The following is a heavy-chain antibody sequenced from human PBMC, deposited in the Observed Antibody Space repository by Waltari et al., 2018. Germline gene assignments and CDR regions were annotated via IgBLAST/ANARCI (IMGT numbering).Heavy chain of an antibody. V-gene: IGHV4-39*07. CDR3: ARVRYGGYYFDY. CDR2: IYYSGST. Sequence: QLQLQESGPGLVKPSETLSLTCPVSGGSISSSSYYWGWIRQPPGKGLEWIGSIYYSGSTYYNPSLKSRVTISVDTSKNQFSLKLSSVTAADTAVYYCARVRYGGYYFDYWGQGTLVTVSS. D-gene: IGHD4-17*01. J-gene: IGHJ4*02. CDR1: GGSISSSSYY.